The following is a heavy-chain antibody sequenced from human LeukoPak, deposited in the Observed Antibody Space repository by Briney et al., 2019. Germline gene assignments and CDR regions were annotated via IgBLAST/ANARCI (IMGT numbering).Heavy chain of an antibody. CDR3: ARHIGPRIAADVYYFDY. Sequence: SETLSLTCTVSGVSISSSSYYWGWIRQPPGTGLEGIGRIYYSGSTYYNPSLKSRVTISVDTSKNQFSLKLSSVTAADTAVYYCARHIGPRIAADVYYFDYWGQGTLVTVSS. V-gene: IGHV4-39*01. D-gene: IGHD6-13*01. J-gene: IGHJ4*02. CDR1: GVSISSSSYY. CDR2: IYYSGST.